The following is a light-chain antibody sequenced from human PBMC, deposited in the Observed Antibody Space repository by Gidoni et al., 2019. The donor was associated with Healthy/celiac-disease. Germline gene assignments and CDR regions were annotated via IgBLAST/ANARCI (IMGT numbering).Light chain of an antibody. Sequence: QSALTQPASVSGSPGQSITISCTGSSSDVGNYIYVSWYQQHPGKAPKLVIYDVSNRPSGVSNRFSGSKSGYTASLTISGLQAEDEADYYCSSYTRSNTWVFGGGTKLTVL. J-gene: IGLJ3*02. CDR1: SSDVGNYIY. V-gene: IGLV2-14*03. CDR3: SSYTRSNTWV. CDR2: DVS.